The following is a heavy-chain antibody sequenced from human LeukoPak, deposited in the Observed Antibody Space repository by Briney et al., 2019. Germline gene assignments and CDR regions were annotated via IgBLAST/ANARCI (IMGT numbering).Heavy chain of an antibody. CDR2: IYYSGST. D-gene: IGHD1-26*01. CDR3: ARHQPPCVSYQADY. CDR1: GGSLSSSSYY. Sequence: SETLSLTCTVSGGSLSSSSYYWGWIGQPPGKGLEWIGSIYYSGSTYYNPSLKSRVTISVDTSKNQFSLKLSSVTAADTAVYYCARHQPPCVSYQADYWGQGTLVTISS. J-gene: IGHJ4*02. V-gene: IGHV4-39*01.